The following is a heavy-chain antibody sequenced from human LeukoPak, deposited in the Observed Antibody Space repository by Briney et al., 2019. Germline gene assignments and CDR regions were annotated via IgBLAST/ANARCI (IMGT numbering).Heavy chain of an antibody. Sequence: GGSLRLSCAASGFTFSSYSMNWVRQAPGKGLEWVSYISSSSSTIYYADSVKGRFTISRDNAKNSLYLQMNSLRDEDTAVYYCARDLDYYGSGSYYNTFDYWGQGTLVTVSS. V-gene: IGHV3-48*02. CDR2: ISSSSSTI. J-gene: IGHJ4*02. CDR1: GFTFSSYS. CDR3: ARDLDYYGSGSYYNTFDY. D-gene: IGHD3-10*01.